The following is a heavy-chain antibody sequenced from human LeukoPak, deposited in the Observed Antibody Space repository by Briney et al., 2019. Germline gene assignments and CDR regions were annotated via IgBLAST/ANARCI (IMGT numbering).Heavy chain of an antibody. V-gene: IGHV3-21*01. Sequence: KTGGSLRLSCAASGFIFSSYTVNWVRQAPGKGLEWVSSISSSSTYIYYADSVRGRFTISRDNAKSSLDLQMNSLRAEDTAVYYCARDPHSGYGSSGGFDCWGQGTLVTVSS. CDR3: ARDPHSGYGSSGGFDC. D-gene: IGHD3-22*01. J-gene: IGHJ4*02. CDR1: GFIFSSYT. CDR2: ISSSSTYI.